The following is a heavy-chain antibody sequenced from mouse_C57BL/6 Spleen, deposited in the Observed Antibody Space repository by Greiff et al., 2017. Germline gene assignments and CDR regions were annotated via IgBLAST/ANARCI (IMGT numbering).Heavy chain of an antibody. CDR1: GYTFTSYW. Sequence: QVQLQQPGAELVKPGASVKLSCKASGYTFTSYWMHWVKQRPGRGLEWIGKIDPSSGGTKYNEKFKSKATLTVDKPSSTAYIQLSSLTSEDSAVYYCARSANDYYSASWFAYWGQGTLVTVSA. D-gene: IGHD2-3*01. V-gene: IGHV1-72*01. CDR3: ARSANDYYSASWFAY. CDR2: IDPSSGGT. J-gene: IGHJ3*01.